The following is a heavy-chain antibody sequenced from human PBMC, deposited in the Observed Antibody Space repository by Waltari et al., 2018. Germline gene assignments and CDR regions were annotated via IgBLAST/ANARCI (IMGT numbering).Heavy chain of an antibody. V-gene: IGHV4-59*01. CDR1: GGSISSYY. CDR3: ARASAGGVIAALDY. J-gene: IGHJ4*02. D-gene: IGHD6-6*01. Sequence: QVQLQESGPGLVKPSETLSLTCTVSGGSISSYYWSWIRQPPGKGLEWIGYIYYSGSTNYNPSLKSRVTISVDTSKNQFSLKLSSVTAADTAVYYCARASAGGVIAALDYWGQGTLVTVSS. CDR2: IYYSGST.